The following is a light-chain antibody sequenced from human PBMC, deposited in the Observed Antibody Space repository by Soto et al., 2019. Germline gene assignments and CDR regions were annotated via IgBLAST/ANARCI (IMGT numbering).Light chain of an antibody. V-gene: IGLV2-23*01. CDR3: CSSAGGSPYV. CDR1: STDVGRTNV. CDR2: EGN. J-gene: IGLJ1*01. Sequence: QSALTQPASVSGSPGQSITISCTGTSTDVGRTNVVSWYQQHPGKAPKLTIYEGNKRPSGVSNRFSGSKSGNTASLTISGLQAEDEADYYCCSSAGGSPYVFGSGTKLTVL.